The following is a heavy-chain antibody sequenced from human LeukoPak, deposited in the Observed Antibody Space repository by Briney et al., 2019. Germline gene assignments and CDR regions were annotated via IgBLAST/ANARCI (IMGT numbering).Heavy chain of an antibody. D-gene: IGHD5-12*01. CDR1: GFTFSSYA. CDR2: ISGRGGST. J-gene: IGHJ4*02. V-gene: IGHV3-23*01. Sequence: GGSLRLSCAASGFTFSSYAIRWLPQAPGKGLEWVSAISGRGGSTYYADSVKGRFTISRDNSKNTLYLQMNSLSAEDTAVYYCAKDRPIMATIGPFEYWGQGTLVTVSS. CDR3: AKDRPIMATIGPFEY.